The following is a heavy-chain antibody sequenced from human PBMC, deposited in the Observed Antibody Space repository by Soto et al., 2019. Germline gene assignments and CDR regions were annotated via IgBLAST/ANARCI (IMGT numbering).Heavy chain of an antibody. V-gene: IGHV3-30-3*01. CDR1: GFNFSSYA. Sequence: GGSLIVSCAASGFNFSSYAMHWVRTAPGKGLEWVAVISYDGSNKYYADSVKGRSTISRDNSKNTLYLQMNSLRAEDTAVYYCAREGLRYDFWSGPLDYWGQGTLVTVSS. CDR2: ISYDGSNK. J-gene: IGHJ4*02. D-gene: IGHD3-3*01. CDR3: AREGLRYDFWSGPLDY.